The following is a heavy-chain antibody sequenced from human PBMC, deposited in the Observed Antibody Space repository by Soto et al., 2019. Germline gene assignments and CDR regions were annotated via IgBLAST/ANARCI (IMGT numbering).Heavy chain of an antibody. Sequence: SETLSLTCTVSGGSISSYYWSWIRQPPGKGLEWIGYIYYSGSTNYNPSLKSRVTISVDTSKNQFSLKLSSVTAADTAVYYCAGAYDSSGEFDYWGQGTLVTVSS. V-gene: IGHV4-59*01. CDR1: GGSISSYY. J-gene: IGHJ4*02. CDR2: IYYSGST. CDR3: AGAYDSSGEFDY. D-gene: IGHD3-22*01.